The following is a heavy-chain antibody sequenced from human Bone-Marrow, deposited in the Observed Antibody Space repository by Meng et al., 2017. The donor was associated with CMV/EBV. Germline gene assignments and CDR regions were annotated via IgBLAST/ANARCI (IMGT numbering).Heavy chain of an antibody. J-gene: IGHJ4*02. D-gene: IGHD3-9*01. CDR2: INPNSGGT. Sequence: ASVKVSCKASGYTFTGYYMHWVRQAPGQGLEWMGWINPNSGGTNYAQKFQGRVTMTRDTSISTAYMELSRLRSDDTAVYYCARDGSYYDILTGYLYYFDYWGQGTLVTVS. CDR3: ARDGSYYDILTGYLYYFDY. V-gene: IGHV1-2*02. CDR1: GYTFTGYY.